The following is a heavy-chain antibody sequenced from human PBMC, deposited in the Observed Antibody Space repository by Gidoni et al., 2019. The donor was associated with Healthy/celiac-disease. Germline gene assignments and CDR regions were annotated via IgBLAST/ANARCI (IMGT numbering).Heavy chain of an antibody. CDR3: AKDRMSGYYDSSGYYYGMDV. J-gene: IGHJ6*02. CDR1: GFTFSSYG. D-gene: IGHD3-22*01. V-gene: IGHV3-30*18. Sequence: QVQLVESGGGVVQPGRSLRLSCAASGFTFSSYGMHWVRQAPGKGLEWVAVISYDGSNKYYADSVKGRFTISRDNSKNTLYLQMNSLRAEDTTVYYCAKDRMSGYYDSSGYYYGMDVWGQGTTVTVSS. CDR2: ISYDGSNK.